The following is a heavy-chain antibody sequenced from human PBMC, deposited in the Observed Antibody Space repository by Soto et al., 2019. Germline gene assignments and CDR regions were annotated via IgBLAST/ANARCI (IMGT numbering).Heavy chain of an antibody. Sequence: GGSLRVSGAASGFSLGDSTVSWVRQAPGKGLEWVSLISYDGNNKYSADSVKGRFTISRDDSNNIVFLQMNSLRAEDTAVYFCAREGSLGYCTDGTTYVNWFDTGGQGTPVTVSS. D-gene: IGHD2-8*01. V-gene: IGHV3-30-3*01. CDR2: ISYDGNNK. J-gene: IGHJ5*02. CDR1: GFSLGDST. CDR3: AREGSLGYCTDGTTYVNWFDT.